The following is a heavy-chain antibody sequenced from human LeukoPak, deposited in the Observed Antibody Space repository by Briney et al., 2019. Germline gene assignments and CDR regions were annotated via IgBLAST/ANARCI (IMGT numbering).Heavy chain of an antibody. CDR2: IIPIFGTA. V-gene: IGHV1-69*05. J-gene: IGHJ6*03. Sequence: SVKVSCKASGGTFSSYAISWVRQAPGQGLEWMRRIIPIFGTANYAQKFQGRVTITTDESTSTAYMELSSLRSEDTAVYYCARDHTHYYYMDVWGKGTTVTVSS. CDR1: GGTFSSYA. CDR3: ARDHTHYYYMDV.